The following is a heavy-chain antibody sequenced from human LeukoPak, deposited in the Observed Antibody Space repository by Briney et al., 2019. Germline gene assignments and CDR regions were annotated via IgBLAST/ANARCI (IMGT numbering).Heavy chain of an antibody. Sequence: SETLSLTCTVSGGSISSYYWSWIRQPPGKGLEWIGYIYYSGSTNYNPSLKSRVTISVDTSKNQFSLKLSSVTAADTAAYYCARGMVLRYFDWLLPYNWFDPWGQGTLVTVSS. V-gene: IGHV4-59*08. CDR3: ARGMVLRYFDWLLPYNWFDP. CDR1: GGSISSYY. J-gene: IGHJ5*02. CDR2: IYYSGST. D-gene: IGHD3-9*01.